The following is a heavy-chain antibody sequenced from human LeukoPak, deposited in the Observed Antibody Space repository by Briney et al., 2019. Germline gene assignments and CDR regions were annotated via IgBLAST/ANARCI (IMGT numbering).Heavy chain of an antibody. V-gene: IGHV3-21*01. CDR3: ARELNVDTAMAFDY. CDR1: GFIFSSYS. D-gene: IGHD5-18*01. J-gene: IGHJ4*02. Sequence: PGGSLRLSCAASGFIFSSYSMNWVRQAPGKGLEWVSSISSSSSYIYYADSVKGRFTISRDNSKNTLYLQMNSLRAEDTAVYYCARELNVDTAMAFDYWGQGTLVTVSS. CDR2: ISSSSSYI.